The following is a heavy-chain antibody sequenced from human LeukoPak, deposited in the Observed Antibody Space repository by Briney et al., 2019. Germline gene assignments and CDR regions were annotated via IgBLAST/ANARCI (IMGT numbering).Heavy chain of an antibody. Sequence: GGSLRLSCAASGFTFSSAWMTWVRQAPGKGLEWLGRIKGRTDGGTPDYAAPVKGRFTISRDHSKDTLCLQMNSLKTEDTGVYYCILASAGPAYWGQGALVTVSS. CDR3: ILASAGPAY. V-gene: IGHV3-15*01. D-gene: IGHD6-13*01. CDR1: GFTFSSAW. J-gene: IGHJ4*02. CDR2: IKGRTDGGTP.